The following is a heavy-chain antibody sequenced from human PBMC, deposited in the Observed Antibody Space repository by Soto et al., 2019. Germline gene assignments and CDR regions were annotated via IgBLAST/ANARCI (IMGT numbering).Heavy chain of an antibody. CDR3: AKAGGGFGDFVHH. Sequence: GGSLRLSCASSGFTFSSYGMHWVRQAPGKGLEWVTGILYDGSDKYYADSVKGRFTISRENSKNTLYLQMNSLRTEDSAVYYCAKAGGGFGDFVHHWGQGTPVTVSS. CDR2: ILYDGSDK. CDR1: GFTFSSYG. D-gene: IGHD3-10*01. V-gene: IGHV3-30*18. J-gene: IGHJ4*02.